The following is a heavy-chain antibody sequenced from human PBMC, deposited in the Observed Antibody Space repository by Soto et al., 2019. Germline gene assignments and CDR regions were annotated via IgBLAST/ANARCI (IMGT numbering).Heavy chain of an antibody. D-gene: IGHD6-19*01. CDR2: ISPGDSTT. V-gene: IGHV5-51*01. CDR1: WYDFKFINYW. J-gene: IGHJ4*02. Sequence: GEALKISCRGFWYDFKFINYWLGWVRQRPGKGLELRGVISPGDSTTRSSPSFQGQVTFSADNYLNPAHLQWNTLRASDTAIYYCESRTYESGCRHYFDYWGQGTLVTVSS. CDR3: ESRTYESGCRHYFDY.